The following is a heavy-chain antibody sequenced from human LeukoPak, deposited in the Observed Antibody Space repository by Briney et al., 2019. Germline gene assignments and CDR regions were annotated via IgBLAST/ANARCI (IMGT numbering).Heavy chain of an antibody. J-gene: IGHJ3*02. V-gene: IGHV3-9*01. D-gene: IGHD5-18*01. CDR3: AKGNVDTTARDAFDI. CDR2: ISWNSVGI. Sequence: GGSLRLSCAASGFTFDDYAMHWVRQAPGKGLEWVSGISWNSVGIGYADSVKGRFSISRDNAKNSLYLQMNSLRAEDTAFYYCAKGNVDTTARDAFDIWGQGTTVTVSS. CDR1: GFTFDDYA.